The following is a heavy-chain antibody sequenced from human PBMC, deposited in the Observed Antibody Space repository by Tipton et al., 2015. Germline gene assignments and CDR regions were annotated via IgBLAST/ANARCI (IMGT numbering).Heavy chain of an antibody. CDR3: VNDLHTVALD. D-gene: IGHD4-23*01. V-gene: IGHV3-23*01. CDR1: DDSISTYY. Sequence: GLVKPSETLSLTCTVSDDSISTYYWSWVRQAPGKGLEWVSSISGSGTGTYYADSVKGRFTISRDDSKNTLYLQMSSLRAEDTAVYYCVNDLHTVALDWGQGTLVTVSS. CDR2: ISGSGTGT. J-gene: IGHJ4*02.